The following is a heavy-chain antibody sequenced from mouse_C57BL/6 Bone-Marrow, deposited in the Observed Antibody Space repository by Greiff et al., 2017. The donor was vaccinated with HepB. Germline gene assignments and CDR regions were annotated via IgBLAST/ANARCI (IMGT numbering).Heavy chain of an antibody. D-gene: IGHD2-4*01. CDR1: GYAFSSSW. Sequence: QVQLQQSGPELVKPGASVKISCKASGYAFSSSWMNWVKQRPGKGLEWIGRIYPGDGDTNYNGKFKGKATLTADKSSSTAYMQLSSLTSEDSAVYFCARARDYDDGAWFAYWGQGTLVTVSA. CDR2: IYPGDGDT. V-gene: IGHV1-82*01. CDR3: ARARDYDDGAWFAY. J-gene: IGHJ3*01.